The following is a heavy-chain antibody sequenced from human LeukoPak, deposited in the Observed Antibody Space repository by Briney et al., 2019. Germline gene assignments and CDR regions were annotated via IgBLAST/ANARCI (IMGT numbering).Heavy chain of an antibody. CDR1: GYSFTSYW. D-gene: IGHD6-13*01. CDR3: GKRFYSSSFPYSNY. V-gene: IGHV5-51*01. CDR2: IYPGDSDT. Sequence: GESLKISCKGPGYSFTSYWIGWVRQMPGKGLEWMGIIYPGDSDTRYSPSFQGQVTISADKSISTAYLQWSSLKASDTAMYYCGKRFYSSSFPYSNYSGQGTLVTVSS. J-gene: IGHJ4*02.